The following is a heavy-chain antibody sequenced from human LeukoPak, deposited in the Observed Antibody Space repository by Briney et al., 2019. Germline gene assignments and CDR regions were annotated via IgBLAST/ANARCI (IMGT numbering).Heavy chain of an antibody. D-gene: IGHD2-2*01. V-gene: IGHV4-34*01. CDR2: INHSGST. J-gene: IGHJ4*02. CDR3: ARTQIKSIVVVPAIYAFDI. Sequence: SETLSLTCAVYGGSFSGYYWSWIRQPPGKGLEWIGEINHSGSTNYNPSLKSRVTISVDTSKNQFSLKLSSVTAADAAVYYCARTQIKSIVVVPAIYAFDIWGQGTLVTVSS. CDR1: GGSFSGYY.